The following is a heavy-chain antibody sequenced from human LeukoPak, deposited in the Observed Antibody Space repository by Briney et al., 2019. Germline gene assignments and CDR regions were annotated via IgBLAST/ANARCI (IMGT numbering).Heavy chain of an antibody. CDR3: ARIGPGRDGSNSFDQ. CDR1: GLAFSSYD. CDR2: INYNGIYI. J-gene: IGHJ4*02. Sequence: GGSLRLSCAASGLAFSSYDMTWVRQAPGKGLEYVSSINYNGIYIFSADSVKGRFTISRDNAKNSLYLEMNSLRVEDTAFYYCARIGPGRDGSNSFDQWGQGTLVIVSS. V-gene: IGHV3-21*01. D-gene: IGHD5-24*01.